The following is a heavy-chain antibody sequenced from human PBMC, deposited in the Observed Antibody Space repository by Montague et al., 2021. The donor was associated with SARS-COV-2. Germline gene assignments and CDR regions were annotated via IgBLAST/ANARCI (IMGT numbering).Heavy chain of an antibody. V-gene: IGHV4-4*07. CDR3: VRDGGNWYYFDY. J-gene: IGHJ4*02. Sequence: SETLSLTCSISGVSITSYYWSWVRQPAGKGLEWIGHIYSSGSTNXIPSLKSRVRLSIDNPKNQCSLKLESLTAADTAVYYCVRDGGNWYYFDYWGQGALVTVSS. CDR1: GVSITSYY. CDR2: IYSSGST. D-gene: IGHD3-16*01.